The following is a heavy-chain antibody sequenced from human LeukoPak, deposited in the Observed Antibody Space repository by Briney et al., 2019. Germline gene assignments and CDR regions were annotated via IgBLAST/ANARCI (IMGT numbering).Heavy chain of an antibody. CDR3: AREVLLYDFWSGYFFDY. D-gene: IGHD3-3*01. J-gene: IGHJ4*02. Sequence: PGGSLRLSCAASGFTFSSYSMNWVRQAPGKGLEWVSSISSSSSYIYYADSVKGRFTISRDNAKNTLYLQMNSLRAEDTAVYYCAREVLLYDFWSGYFFDYWGQGTLVTVSS. CDR1: GFTFSSYS. V-gene: IGHV3-21*01. CDR2: ISSSSSYI.